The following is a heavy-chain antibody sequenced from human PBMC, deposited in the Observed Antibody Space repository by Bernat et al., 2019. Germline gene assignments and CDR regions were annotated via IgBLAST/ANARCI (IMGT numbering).Heavy chain of an antibody. CDR3: ARSRSSGWPVWGNDDAFDI. CDR2: INHNRGGT. D-gene: IGHD6-19*01. CDR1: GYTFTGYY. J-gene: IGHJ3*02. V-gene: IGHV1-2*04. Sequence: QVQLVQSGAEVKKPGASVKVSCKASGYTFTGYYMHWVRQAPGQGLEWMGWINHNRGGTNYAQKFQGWVTMTRDTSISTAYMELSRLRSDDTAVYYCARSRSSGWPVWGNDDAFDIWGQGTMVTVSS.